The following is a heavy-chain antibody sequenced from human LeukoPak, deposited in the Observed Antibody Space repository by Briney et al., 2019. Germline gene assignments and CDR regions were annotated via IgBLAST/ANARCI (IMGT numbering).Heavy chain of an antibody. CDR2: IYSGGST. D-gene: IGHD6-13*01. J-gene: IGHJ5*02. Sequence: PGGSLRLSCAASGFTVSSNYMSWVRQAPGKGLEWVSVIYSGGSTYYADSVKGRFTISRDNSKNTLFLQMNSLRAEDTAVYYCARIAAAGWFDPWGQGTLVTVSS. V-gene: IGHV3-53*01. CDR3: ARIAAAGWFDP. CDR1: GFTVSSNY.